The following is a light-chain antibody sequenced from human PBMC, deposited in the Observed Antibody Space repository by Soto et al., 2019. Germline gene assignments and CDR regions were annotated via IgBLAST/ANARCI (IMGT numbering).Light chain of an antibody. CDR3: QQYSNWPPFT. J-gene: IGKJ3*01. V-gene: IGKV3-15*01. CDR2: GAS. CDR1: QRISSS. Sequence: MTQSPATLSVSPGERATLSCRASQRISSSLAWYQQRPGQAPRLLIYGASTRATGIPARFSGSGSGTEFTLTISGLQSEDFAVYYCQQYSNWPPFTFGHGTKVDFK.